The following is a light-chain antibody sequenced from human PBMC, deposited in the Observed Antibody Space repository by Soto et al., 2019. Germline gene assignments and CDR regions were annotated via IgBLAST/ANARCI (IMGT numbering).Light chain of an antibody. CDR2: DSS. CDR1: QSVSNS. CDR3: QQYHNSQYT. Sequence: EIVLTQSPGTLSLSPGERATLSCRASQSVSNSLAWYQQKPGQAPRLIIYDSSSRATGIPDRFSGSRSGTDFTLTISSLEPEDFAVYYCQQYHNSQYTFGQGTKLEIK. J-gene: IGKJ2*01. V-gene: IGKV3-20*01.